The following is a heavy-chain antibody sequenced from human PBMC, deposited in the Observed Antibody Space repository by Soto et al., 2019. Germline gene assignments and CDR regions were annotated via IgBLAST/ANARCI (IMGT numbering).Heavy chain of an antibody. CDR3: ANMKAARPPDIFDY. CDR2: IYWDDDK. CDR1: LFSLITSGVG. Sequence: XGPTLVTPPQPLSLTCTFSLFSLITSGVGVGWIRQSPGKALEWLALIYWDDDKRYRPSLKNRLTITRDTSKNQVVLTMTNMDPVDTSTYYCANMKAARPPDIFDYCGQRTLVTVSS. J-gene: IGHJ4*02. D-gene: IGHD6-6*01. V-gene: IGHV2-5*02.